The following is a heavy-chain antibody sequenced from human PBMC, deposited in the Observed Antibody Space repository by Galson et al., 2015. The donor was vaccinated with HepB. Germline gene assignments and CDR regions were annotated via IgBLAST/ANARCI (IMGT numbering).Heavy chain of an antibody. J-gene: IGHJ4*02. Sequence: SVKVSCKASGYTFTSYYMHWVRQAPGQGLEWMGIINPSGGSTSYAQKFQGRVTMTRDTSTSTVYMELSSLKASDTAMYYCARLVYIAAAGISLGGRPSPYYFDYWGQGTLVTVSS. V-gene: IGHV1-46*01. CDR2: INPSGGST. CDR1: GYTFTSYY. CDR3: ARLVYIAAAGISLGGRPSPYYFDY. D-gene: IGHD6-13*01.